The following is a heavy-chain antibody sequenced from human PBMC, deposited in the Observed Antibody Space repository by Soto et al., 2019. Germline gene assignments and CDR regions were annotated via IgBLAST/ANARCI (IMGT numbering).Heavy chain of an antibody. J-gene: IGHJ6*02. CDR2: IYHSGST. V-gene: IGHV4-4*02. CDR1: GGSISSSNW. D-gene: IGHD3-3*01. Sequence: SETLSLTCAVSGGSISSSNWWSWVRQPPGKGLEWIGEIYHSGSTNYNPSLKSRVTISVDKSKNQFSLKLSSVTAADTSVYYCASSYYDFWSGYYTDYYYYGMDVWGQGTTVTVSS. CDR3: ASSYYDFWSGYYTDYYYYGMDV.